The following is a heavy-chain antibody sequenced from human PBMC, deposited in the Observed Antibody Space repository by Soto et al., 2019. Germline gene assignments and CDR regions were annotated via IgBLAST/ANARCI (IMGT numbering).Heavy chain of an antibody. CDR2: ISSSSSYI. J-gene: IGHJ6*03. D-gene: IGHD6-13*01. Sequence: EVQLVESGGGLVKPGGSLRLSCAASGFTFSSYSMNWVRQAPGKGLEWVSSISSSSSYIYYADSVKGRFTISRDNAKNSLYLQMNCLRAEDTAVYYCASTNSRSYYMDVWGKGTTVPVSS. V-gene: IGHV3-21*01. CDR1: GFTFSSYS. CDR3: ASTNSRSYYMDV.